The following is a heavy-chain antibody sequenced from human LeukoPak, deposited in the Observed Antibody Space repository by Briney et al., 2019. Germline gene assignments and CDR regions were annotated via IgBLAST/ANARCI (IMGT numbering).Heavy chain of an antibody. J-gene: IGHJ4*02. CDR3: ARKNMEIDY. CDR1: GFTFSSYS. D-gene: IGHD2/OR15-2a*01. V-gene: IGHV3-21*06. Sequence: PGGSLRLSCAASGFTFSSYSMKWVRQAPGKGLEWVSSVSTSSIYIYYADSVKGRFTISRDNAKNSLYLQMNSLRAEDTAVYYCARKNMEIDYWGQGTLVTISS. CDR2: VSTSSIYI.